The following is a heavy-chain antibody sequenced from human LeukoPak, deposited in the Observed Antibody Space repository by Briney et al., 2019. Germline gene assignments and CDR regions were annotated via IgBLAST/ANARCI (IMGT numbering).Heavy chain of an antibody. D-gene: IGHD3-22*01. Sequence: GGSLRLSCAASGFTFSNAWMNWVRQAPGKGLEWVGRIKSKTDGGTTDYAAPVKGRFTISRDDSKNTPYLQMNSLKTEDTAVYYCSTTYYYDSSEGYWGQGTLVTVSS. CDR2: IKSKTDGGTT. V-gene: IGHV3-15*07. J-gene: IGHJ4*02. CDR3: STTYYYDSSEGY. CDR1: GFTFSNAW.